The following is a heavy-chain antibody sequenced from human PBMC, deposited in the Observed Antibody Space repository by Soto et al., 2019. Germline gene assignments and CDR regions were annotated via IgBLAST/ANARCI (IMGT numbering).Heavy chain of an antibody. CDR3: AKRELRRRMYYYGMDV. CDR2: ISGSGGST. V-gene: IGHV3-23*01. CDR1: GFTFSSYA. Sequence: GGSLRLSCAASGFTFSSYAMSWVRQAPGKGLEWVSAISGSGGSTYYADSVEGRFTISRDNAKNTLYLQMNNLRAEDTAVYYCAKRELRRRMYYYGMDVWGQGTTVTVSS. D-gene: IGHD3-16*01. J-gene: IGHJ6*02.